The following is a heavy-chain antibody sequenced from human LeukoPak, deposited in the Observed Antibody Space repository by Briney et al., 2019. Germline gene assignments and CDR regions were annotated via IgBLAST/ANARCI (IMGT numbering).Heavy chain of an antibody. CDR3: ARDPSGYKQYYYYYMDV. J-gene: IGHJ6*03. CDR2: ISYDGSNK. CDR1: GFTFSSYA. V-gene: IGHV3-30*01. D-gene: IGHD5-12*01. Sequence: GGSLRLSCAASGFTFSSYAMHWVRQAPGKGLEWVAVISYDGSNKYYADSVKGRFTISRDNSKNTLYLQMNSLRAEDTAVYYCARDPSGYKQYYYYYMDVGGKGTTVTVSS.